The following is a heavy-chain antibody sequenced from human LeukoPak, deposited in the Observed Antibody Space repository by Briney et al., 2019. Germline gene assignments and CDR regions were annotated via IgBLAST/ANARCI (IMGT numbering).Heavy chain of an antibody. CDR3: ARLSSGARYYYMDV. CDR1: GFTFDDYG. J-gene: IGHJ6*03. D-gene: IGHD2-15*01. Sequence: GGSLRLSCAASGFTFDDYGMSWVRQAPGRGLEWVSGINWNGGSTGYADSVKGRFTISRDNAKNSLYLQMNSLRAEDTALYYCARLSSGARYYYMDVWGKGTTATVSS. CDR2: INWNGGST. V-gene: IGHV3-20*04.